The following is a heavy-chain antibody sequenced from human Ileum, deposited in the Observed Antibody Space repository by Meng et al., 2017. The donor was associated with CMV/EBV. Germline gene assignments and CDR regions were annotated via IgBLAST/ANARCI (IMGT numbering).Heavy chain of an antibody. Sequence: ASGFTFSGAWMNWVRQSLGKGLEWVGRIKSKVDGGTTDYAASVKDRFSMSRDDSRNTLYLQMDSLKTEDTAVYYCSTGYRSPFWDKKWGQGTLVTVSS. CDR2: IKSKVDGGTT. J-gene: IGHJ4*02. CDR1: GFTFSGAW. V-gene: IGHV3-15*07. D-gene: IGHD3-3*02. CDR3: STGYRSPFWDKK.